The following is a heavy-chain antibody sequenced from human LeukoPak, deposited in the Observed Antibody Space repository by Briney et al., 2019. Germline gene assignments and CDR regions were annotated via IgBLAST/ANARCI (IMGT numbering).Heavy chain of an antibody. Sequence: GESLKISCKGSGYSFTSYWIGWVRQMPGKGLEWMGIIYPGDSDTRYSPSFQGQVTISADKSISTAYLQWSSLKASDTAMYYCARPGYYYDRSGDYCVDYWGQGTLATVSS. J-gene: IGHJ4*02. V-gene: IGHV5-51*01. CDR2: IYPGDSDT. D-gene: IGHD3-22*01. CDR1: GYSFTSYW. CDR3: ARPGYYYDRSGDYCVDY.